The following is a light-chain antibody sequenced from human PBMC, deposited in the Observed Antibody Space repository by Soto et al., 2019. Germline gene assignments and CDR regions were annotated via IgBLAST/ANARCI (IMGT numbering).Light chain of an antibody. CDR3: GSYAGGSRV. J-gene: IGLJ1*01. V-gene: IGLV2-23*02. Sequence: QSALTQPASVSGSPGQSITISCTGTSRDVGAYKLVSWYQQHPGKAPKLIIYEVGERPSGASNRFSGSKSGNTASLTISGLQAEDEAYYYCGSYAGGSRVFGTGTKVTV. CDR2: EVG. CDR1: SRDVGAYKL.